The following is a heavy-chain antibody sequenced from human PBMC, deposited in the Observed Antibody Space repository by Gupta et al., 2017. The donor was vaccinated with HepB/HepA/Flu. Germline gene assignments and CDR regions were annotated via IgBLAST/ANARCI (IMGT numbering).Heavy chain of an antibody. CDR1: GFTCSSYS. J-gene: IGHJ4*02. CDR3: ARERYRPLLYKGWTHFDY. CDR2: ISSSSSYI. D-gene: IGHD3-16*02. V-gene: IGHV3-21*01. Sequence: VQLVESGGGLVKPGGSLRLPCAASGFTCSSYSMNWVRQAPGKGLEWVSSISSSSSYIYNADSVKGRFTSSRDNAENSLYLQMNSRRAENTAVYYCARERYRPLLYKGWTHFDYWGQGTRGTVA.